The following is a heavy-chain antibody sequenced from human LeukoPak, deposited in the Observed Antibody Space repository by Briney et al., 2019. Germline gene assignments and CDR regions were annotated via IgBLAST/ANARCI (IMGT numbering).Heavy chain of an antibody. CDR2: IKSKTDGGTT. Sequence: PGGSLRLSCAASGFTFSNAWMSWVRQAPGKGLEWVGRIKSKTDGGTTDYAAPVKGRFTISRDDSKNTLYLQMNSLKTEDTAVYYCTTEDWSDVRVLFDYWGQGTLVTVSS. CDR3: TTEDWSDVRVLFDY. V-gene: IGHV3-15*01. D-gene: IGHD1-1*01. CDR1: GFTFSNAW. J-gene: IGHJ4*02.